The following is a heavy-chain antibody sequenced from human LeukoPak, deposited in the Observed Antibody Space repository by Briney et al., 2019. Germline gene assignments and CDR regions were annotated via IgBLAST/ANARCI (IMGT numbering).Heavy chain of an antibody. CDR2: ISGSGGST. V-gene: IGHV3-23*01. D-gene: IGHD1-26*01. J-gene: IGHJ4*02. CDR3: AKAPADSGSYPEMFDY. CDR1: GFTFSSYA. Sequence: PGGSLRLSCAASGFTFSSYAMSWVRQAPGKGLEWVSAISGSGGSTYYADSVKGRFTISRDNSKNTLYLQMNSLRAEDTAVYYCAKAPADSGSYPEMFDYWGQGTLVTVSS.